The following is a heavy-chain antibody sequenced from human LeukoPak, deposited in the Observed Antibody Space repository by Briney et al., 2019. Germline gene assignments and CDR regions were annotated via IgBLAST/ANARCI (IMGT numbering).Heavy chain of an antibody. D-gene: IGHD3-22*01. V-gene: IGHV1-18*01. Sequence: ASVKVSCKASGYTFTCYGISWVRQAPGQGLEWMGWISAYNGNTNYAQKLQGRVTMTTDTSTSTAYMELRSLRSDDTAVYYCARDSGGRYYYDSSGYLPFDYWGQGTLVTVSS. CDR2: ISAYNGNT. J-gene: IGHJ4*02. CDR3: ARDSGGRYYYDSSGYLPFDY. CDR1: GYTFTCYG.